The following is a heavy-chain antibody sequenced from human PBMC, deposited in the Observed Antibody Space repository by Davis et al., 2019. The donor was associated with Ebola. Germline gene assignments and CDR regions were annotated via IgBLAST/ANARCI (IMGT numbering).Heavy chain of an antibody. D-gene: IGHD5-12*01. CDR2: IIPLLGIP. J-gene: IGHJ4*02. V-gene: IGHV1-69*04. CDR3: ALDIVATT. CDR1: GGTFSSYA. Sequence: SVKVSCKASGGTFSSYAISWVRQAPGQGLEWMGRIIPLLGIPNYAQKFQGRVTITADKSTSTAYMELSSLRSEDTAVYYCALDIVATTWGQGTLVTVSS.